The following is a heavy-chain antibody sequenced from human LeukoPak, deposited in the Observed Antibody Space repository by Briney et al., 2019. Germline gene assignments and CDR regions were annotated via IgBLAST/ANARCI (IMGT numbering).Heavy chain of an antibody. D-gene: IGHD3-16*02. CDR1: GFTFSSYG. CDR3: AKGRLSHYYYGMDV. J-gene: IGHJ6*02. CDR2: ISYDGSNK. Sequence: GGSLRLSCAASGFTFSSYGMDWVGQAPGKGLEWVAVISYDGSNKYYADSVKGRFTISRDNSKNTLYLQMNSLRAEDTAVYYCAKGRLSHYYYGMDVWGQGTTVTVSS. V-gene: IGHV3-30*18.